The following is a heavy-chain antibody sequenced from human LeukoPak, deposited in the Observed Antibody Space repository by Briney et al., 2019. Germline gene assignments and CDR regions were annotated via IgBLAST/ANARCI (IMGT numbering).Heavy chain of an antibody. Sequence: SETLSLTCAVYGGSFSDYYWSWIRQTPGKGLERIGEINHSGSTSYDSSLKSRVTISVDTSKNQFSLKLSSVTAADTAVYYCASFGVEGITIFGVVPSPSWGQGTLVTVSS. CDR3: ASFGVEGITIFGVVPSPS. V-gene: IGHV4-34*01. CDR2: INHSGST. J-gene: IGHJ4*02. D-gene: IGHD3-3*01. CDR1: GGSFSDYY.